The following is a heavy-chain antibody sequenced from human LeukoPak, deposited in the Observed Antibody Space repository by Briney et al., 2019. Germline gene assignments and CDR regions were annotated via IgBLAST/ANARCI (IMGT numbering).Heavy chain of an antibody. CDR2: INPNSGGT. V-gene: IGHV1-2*02. J-gene: IGHJ5*02. CDR3: ARERTIDRRWNWFDP. CDR1: GYTFTGYY. D-gene: IGHD4/OR15-4a*01. Sequence: ASVKVSCKASGYTFTGYYMHWVRQAPRQGLEWMGWINPNSGGTNYVQKLQGRVTMTRDTSISTAYMELSRLRSDDTAVYYCARERTIDRRWNWFDPWGQGTLVTVSS.